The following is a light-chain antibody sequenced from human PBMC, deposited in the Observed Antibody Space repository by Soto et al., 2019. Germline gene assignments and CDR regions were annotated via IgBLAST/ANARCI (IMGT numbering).Light chain of an antibody. CDR1: SSDVGNSNG. CDR2: DVT. V-gene: IGLV2-18*02. J-gene: IGLJ1*01. Sequence: SVLTKPPSVSGSPGQSVAISCTGTSSDVGNSNGVSWYQQAPGTAPKLMIYDVTNRPSGVPDRFSGSKSGNTASLTISGLQAEDEADYYCSSYTSSSTYVFGTGTKVTVL. CDR3: SSYTSSSTYV.